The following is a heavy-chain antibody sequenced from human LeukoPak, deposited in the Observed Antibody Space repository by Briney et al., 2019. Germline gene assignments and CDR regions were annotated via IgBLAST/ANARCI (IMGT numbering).Heavy chain of an antibody. CDR3: ASITVVAAAIDY. J-gene: IGHJ4*02. Sequence: PSETLSLTCTVYGGSVSSGGYNWSWIRQPPGRGLEWIGCIYDSGTTSYNPSLKGRVTLSIDTSKNQFSLALTSMTAADTAVYYCASITVVAAAIDYWGQGFLVTVSS. V-gene: IGHV4-30-4*01. D-gene: IGHD2-2*01. CDR1: GGSVSSGGYN. CDR2: IYDSGTT.